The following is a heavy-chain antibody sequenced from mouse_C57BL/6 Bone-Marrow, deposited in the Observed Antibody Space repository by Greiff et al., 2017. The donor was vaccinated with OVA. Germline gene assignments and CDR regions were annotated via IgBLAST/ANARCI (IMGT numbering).Heavy chain of an antibody. CDR2: INPNNGGT. V-gene: IGHV1-26*01. D-gene: IGHD1-1*01. Sequence: VQLQQSGPELVKPGASVKISCKASGYTFTDYYMNWVKQSHGKSLEWIGDINPNNGGTSYNQKFKGKATLTVDKSSSTAYMELRSLTSEDSAVYYCARWGIYGSSYLDYWGQGTTLTVSS. J-gene: IGHJ2*01. CDR1: GYTFTDYY. CDR3: ARWGIYGSSYLDY.